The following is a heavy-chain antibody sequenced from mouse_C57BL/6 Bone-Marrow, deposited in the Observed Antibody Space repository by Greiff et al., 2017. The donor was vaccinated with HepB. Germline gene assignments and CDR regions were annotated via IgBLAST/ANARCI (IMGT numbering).Heavy chain of an antibody. CDR3: ARVPWGYYYAMDY. Sequence: EVKLMDSGGGLVQSGRSLRLSCATSGFTFSDFYMEWVRQAPGKGLEWIAASRNKANDYTTEYSASVKGRFIVSRDTSQSILYLQMNALRAEDTAIYYCARVPWGYYYAMDYWGQGTSVTVSS. D-gene: IGHD4-1*01. J-gene: IGHJ4*01. CDR1: GFTFSDFY. CDR2: SRNKANDYTT. V-gene: IGHV7-1*01.